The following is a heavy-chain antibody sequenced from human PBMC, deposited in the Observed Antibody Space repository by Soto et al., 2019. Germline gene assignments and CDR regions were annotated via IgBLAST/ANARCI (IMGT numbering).Heavy chain of an antibody. J-gene: IGHJ6*02. CDR1: GFNFNEYG. Sequence: GGSLRLSCAASGFNFNEYGMHWVRQAPGKGLEWVGRIRSRANNYATSSGASVRGRFTFFRDDSKNMAYLQMNTLKTEDTAIYYCARGQQAAIGDYYYHGLDVWGQGTSVTVSS. CDR2: IRSRANNYAT. CDR3: ARGQQAAIGDYYYHGLDV. D-gene: IGHD3-10*01. V-gene: IGHV3-73*01.